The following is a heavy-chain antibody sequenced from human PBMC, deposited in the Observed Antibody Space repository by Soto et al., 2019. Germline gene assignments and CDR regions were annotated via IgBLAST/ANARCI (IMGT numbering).Heavy chain of an antibody. CDR3: AKDGPPGLRHLVGNVDY. J-gene: IGHJ4*02. CDR2: ISYDGSNK. CDR1: GFTFSSYG. D-gene: IGHD5-12*01. V-gene: IGHV3-30*18. Sequence: GGSLRLSCAASGFTFSSYGMHWVRQAPGKGLEWVAVISYDGSNKYYADSVKGRFTISRDNSKNTPYLQMNSLRAEDTAVYYCAKDGPPGLRHLVGNVDYWGQGTLVTVSS.